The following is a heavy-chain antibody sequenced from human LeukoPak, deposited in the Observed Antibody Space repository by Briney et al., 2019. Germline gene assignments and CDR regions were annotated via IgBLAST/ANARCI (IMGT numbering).Heavy chain of an antibody. CDR1: GYTFTGYY. CDR3: ARYAFHINPAAAGSPFGY. D-gene: IGHD6-13*01. V-gene: IGHV1-2*02. Sequence: SVKVSCKASGYTFTGYYMRWVRQAPGQGLEWMGWINPNSGGTNYAQKFQGRVTMTRDTSISTAYMELSRLRSDDSAVYYCARYAFHINPAAAGSPFGYWGQGTLVTVSS. CDR2: INPNSGGT. J-gene: IGHJ4*02.